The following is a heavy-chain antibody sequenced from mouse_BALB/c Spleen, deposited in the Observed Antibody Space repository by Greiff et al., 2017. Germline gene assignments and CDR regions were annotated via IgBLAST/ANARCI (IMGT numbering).Heavy chain of an antibody. J-gene: IGHJ2*01. D-gene: IGHD2-4*01. Sequence: EVKLMESGGGLVQPGGSLKLSCAASGFTFSSYGMSWVRQTPDKRLELVATINSNGGSTYYPDSVKGRFTISRDNAKNTLYLQMSSLKSEDTAMYYCARDDDYEDYFDYWGQGTTLTVSS. V-gene: IGHV5-6-3*01. CDR3: ARDDDYEDYFDY. CDR1: GFTFSSYG. CDR2: INSNGGST.